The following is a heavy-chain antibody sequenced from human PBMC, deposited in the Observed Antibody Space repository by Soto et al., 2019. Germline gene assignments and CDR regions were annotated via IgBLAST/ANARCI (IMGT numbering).Heavy chain of an antibody. CDR1: GGSFSGYY. Sequence: SETLSLTCAVYGGSFSGYYWSWIRQPPGKGLEWIGEINHSGSTNYNPSLKSRVTISVDTSKNQFSLKLSSVTAADTAVYYCASLQPLDTAMAPDVLIDYWGQGTLVTVSS. CDR2: INHSGST. J-gene: IGHJ4*02. D-gene: IGHD5-18*01. V-gene: IGHV4-34*01. CDR3: ASLQPLDTAMAPDVLIDY.